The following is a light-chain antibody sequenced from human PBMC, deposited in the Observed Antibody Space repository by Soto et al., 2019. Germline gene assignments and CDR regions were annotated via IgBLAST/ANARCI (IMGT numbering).Light chain of an antibody. J-gene: IGKJ5*01. CDR3: QQRSNWPPIT. V-gene: IGKV1-5*01. Sequence: VDRVTITCRSSQSIGVWLAWYQQKPGKAPKLLIYDASNLQTGVPSRFSGSGSGTEFTLTISSLEPEDFAVYYCQQRSNWPPITFGQGTRLEIK. CDR1: QSIGVW. CDR2: DAS.